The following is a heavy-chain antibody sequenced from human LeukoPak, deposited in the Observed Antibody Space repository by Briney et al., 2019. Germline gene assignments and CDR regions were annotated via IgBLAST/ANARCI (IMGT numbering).Heavy chain of an antibody. J-gene: IGHJ4*02. CDR3: ARVNYGSATKEDY. D-gene: IGHD3-10*01. CDR2: IYSSGSA. V-gene: IGHV4-31*03. CDR1: GGSISSGGYY. Sequence: SETLSLTCTVSGGSISSGGYYWSWIRQHPGTGLEWIGYIYSSGSAYYNPSLKSRVTISVDTSENQFSLKLSSVTAADTAVYYCARVNYGSATKEDYWGQGTLVTVSS.